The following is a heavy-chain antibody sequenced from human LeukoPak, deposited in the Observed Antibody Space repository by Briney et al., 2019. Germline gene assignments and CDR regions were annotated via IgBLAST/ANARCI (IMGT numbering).Heavy chain of an antibody. CDR2: TYSGGST. Sequence: GGSLRLSCAASGLSVSSNYMSWVRQAPGKGLEWVSVTYSGGSTYYADSVKGRFTISRDNSKNTLYMQMNSLRAEDTAVYYCTKFDAPSGRENYWGQGTLVTVSS. V-gene: IGHV3-53*01. J-gene: IGHJ4*02. CDR3: TKFDAPSGRENY. CDR1: GLSVSSNY.